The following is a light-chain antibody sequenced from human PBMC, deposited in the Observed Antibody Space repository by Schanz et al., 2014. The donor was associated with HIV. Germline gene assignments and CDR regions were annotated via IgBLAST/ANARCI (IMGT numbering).Light chain of an antibody. CDR1: SSDFSRSDY. CDR2: DVN. J-gene: IGLJ3*02. Sequence: QSALTQPASVSGSPGRSVTISCTSTSSDFSRSDYVCWYQHHPGKAPKLMIYDVNIRPSGVSNRFSGSKSGNTASLTISGLQPEDEADYYCSSYSSTSTVVFGGGTKLTVL. V-gene: IGLV2-14*03. CDR3: SSYSSTSTVV.